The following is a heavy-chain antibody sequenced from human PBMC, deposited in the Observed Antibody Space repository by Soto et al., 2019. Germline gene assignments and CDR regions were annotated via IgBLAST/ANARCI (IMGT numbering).Heavy chain of an antibody. CDR3: AKDRGSTIFGGMDV. V-gene: IGHV3-30*18. CDR1: GFTFSSYG. CDR2: ISYDGSNK. D-gene: IGHD3-3*01. J-gene: IGHJ6*02. Sequence: GGSLSLSCAASGFTFSSYGMHWVRQAPGKGLEWVAVISYDGSNKYYVDSVKGRFTISGDNSKNTLYLQMNSLRAEDTAVYYCAKDRGSTIFGGMDVWGQGTTVTVSS.